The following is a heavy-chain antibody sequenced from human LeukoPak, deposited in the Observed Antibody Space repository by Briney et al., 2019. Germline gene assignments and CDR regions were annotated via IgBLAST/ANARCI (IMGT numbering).Heavy chain of an antibody. V-gene: IGHV3-53*01. CDR2: LYTDGET. CDR1: GFTFSSYA. J-gene: IGHJ6*03. CDR3: ASDVLPAAGRFGPQYYMDV. D-gene: IGHD6-13*01. Sequence: AGGSLRLSCAASGFTFSSYAMSWVRQAPGKGLEWVSVLYTDGETHYADSVKGRFTISRDNSKNTLYLQMNSLRAEDTAVYYCASDVLPAAGRFGPQYYMDVWGRGTTVTVSS.